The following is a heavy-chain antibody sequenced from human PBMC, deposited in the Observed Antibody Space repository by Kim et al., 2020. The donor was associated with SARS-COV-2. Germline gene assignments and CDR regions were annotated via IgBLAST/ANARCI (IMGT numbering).Heavy chain of an antibody. CDR3: AHRRPLYGYLDY. J-gene: IGHJ4*02. V-gene: IGHV2-5*01. D-gene: IGHD2-8*01. Sequence: YSPSLKSRLTITKATSKNQVVLTMTNMDPVDTATYYCAHRRPLYGYLDYWGQGTLVTVSS.